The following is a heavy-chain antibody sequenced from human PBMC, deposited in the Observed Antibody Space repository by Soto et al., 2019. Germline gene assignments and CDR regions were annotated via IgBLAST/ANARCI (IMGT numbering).Heavy chain of an antibody. Sequence: PGESLKISCKGSGYSFTSYWISWVRQMPGNGLEWMGRIDPSDSYTNYSPSFQGHVTISADKSISTAYLQWSSLKASDTAMYYCARIYSGRAIAARLGFVWGQGTTVTVSS. D-gene: IGHD6-6*01. CDR2: IDPSDSYT. CDR1: GYSFTSYW. V-gene: IGHV5-10-1*01. CDR3: ARIYSGRAIAARLGFV. J-gene: IGHJ6*02.